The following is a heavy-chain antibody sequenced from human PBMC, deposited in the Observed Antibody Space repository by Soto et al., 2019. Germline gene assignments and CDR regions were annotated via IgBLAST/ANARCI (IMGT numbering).Heavy chain of an antibody. D-gene: IGHD1-1*01. CDR3: ARYIRRLGDWFDR. V-gene: IGHV6-1*01. CDR1: GDSVSSNSAA. Sequence: SQTLSLTCAISGDSVSSNSAAWNWIRQSPSRGLEWLGRTYYKSKWYNDYAESVKSRITINPDTSENQFSLQLNSVTPDDTAVYFCARYIRRLGDWFDRWGQGTLVTVSS. J-gene: IGHJ5*02. CDR2: TYYKSKWYN.